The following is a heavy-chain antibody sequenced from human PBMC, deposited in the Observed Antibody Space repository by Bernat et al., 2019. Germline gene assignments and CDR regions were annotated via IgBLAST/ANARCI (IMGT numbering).Heavy chain of an antibody. CDR2: ISSSGSTT. V-gene: IGHV3-48*03. CDR1: RFTFRNYE. Sequence: EVQLVESGGGLAQPGGSLRLSCAASRFTFRNYEMNWVRQAPGKGLEWISYISSSGSTTYYADSVKGRFTISRDNAENSLYLQMNSLRAEDTAVYYCAREGEGAFDIWGQGTMVTVSS. CDR3: AREGEGAFDI. J-gene: IGHJ3*02.